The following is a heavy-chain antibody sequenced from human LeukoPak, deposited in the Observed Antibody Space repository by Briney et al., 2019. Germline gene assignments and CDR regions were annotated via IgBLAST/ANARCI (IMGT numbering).Heavy chain of an antibody. CDR2: IWYDGSNK. V-gene: IGHV3-33*01. D-gene: IGHD2-2*01. CDR1: GFTFSSYG. CDR3: AREVREAAAAKYFYYGMDV. Sequence: GRSPRLSCAASGFTFSSYGMHWVRQAPGKGLEWVAVIWYDGSNKYYADSVKGRFTISRDNSKSTLYLQMNSLRAEDTALYYCAREVREAAAAKYFYYGMDVWGQGTTVTVSS. J-gene: IGHJ6*02.